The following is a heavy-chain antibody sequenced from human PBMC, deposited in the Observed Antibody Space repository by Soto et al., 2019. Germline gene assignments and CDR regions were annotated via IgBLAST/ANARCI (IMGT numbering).Heavy chain of an antibody. D-gene: IGHD3-10*01. CDR2: ISSSGRTI. J-gene: IGHJ3*01. CDR1: GFTFSDYY. V-gene: IGHV3-11*01. CDR3: AREKPTLPTEWFASAFAL. Sequence: QVQLVESGGGLVKPGGSLRLSCAASGFTFSDYYMSWIRQAAGKGLEWGSYISSSGRTIYYADSVKGRFAISRDNAKTPLYPQMNRLRAEDTAVYYRAREKPTLPTEWFASAFALWGQGTMVTVSS.